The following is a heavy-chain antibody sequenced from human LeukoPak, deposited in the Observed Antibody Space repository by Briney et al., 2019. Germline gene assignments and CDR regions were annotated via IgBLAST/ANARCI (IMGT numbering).Heavy chain of an antibody. Sequence: PGGSLRLSCAASGFTFSSYWMHWVRQAPGKGLVWVSRINSDGSSTSYADSVKGRFTISRDNAKNTLYLQMNSLRAEDTAVYYSARPKGAPPNWFDPWGQGTLVTVSS. CDR2: INSDGSST. CDR1: GFTFSSYW. J-gene: IGHJ5*02. V-gene: IGHV3-74*01. CDR3: ARPKGAPPNWFDP.